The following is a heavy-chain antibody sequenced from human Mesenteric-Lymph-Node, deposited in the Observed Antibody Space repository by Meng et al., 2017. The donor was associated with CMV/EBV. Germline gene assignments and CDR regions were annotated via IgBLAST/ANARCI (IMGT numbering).Heavy chain of an antibody. CDR1: GYTFTSYY. CDR2: INPSGGST. V-gene: IGHV1-46*01. CDR3: ARVRNIVVVPAGGYYYYGMDV. J-gene: IGHJ6*02. D-gene: IGHD2-2*01. Sequence: ASVKVSCKASGYTFTSYYMHWVRQAPGQGLEWMGIINPSGGSTSYAQKFQGRVTMTRDTSTSTVYMELSSLRSEDTAVYYCARVRNIVVVPAGGYYYYGMDVWGQGTTVTVSS.